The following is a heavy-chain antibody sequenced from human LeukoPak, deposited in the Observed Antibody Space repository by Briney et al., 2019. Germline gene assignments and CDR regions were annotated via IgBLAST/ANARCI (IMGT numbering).Heavy chain of an antibody. CDR3: ASFKVGHDAFDI. J-gene: IGHJ3*02. D-gene: IGHD1-26*01. Sequence: SETLSLTCTAAGGSIGSDCWSWISQPPGKGLEWIGYIYYSGISSYNPSLKSRLTISVDTSKNQFSLKLSSVTAADTAVYYCASFKVGHDAFDIWGQGTMVTVSS. V-gene: IGHV4-59*01. CDR2: IYYSGIS. CDR1: GGSIGSDC.